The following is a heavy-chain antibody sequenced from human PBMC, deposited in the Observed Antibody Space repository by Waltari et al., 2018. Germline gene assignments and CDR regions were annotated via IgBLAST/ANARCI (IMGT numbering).Heavy chain of an antibody. CDR1: GYTLTELS. J-gene: IGHJ6*02. CDR2: FDPEDGET. D-gene: IGHD6-19*01. V-gene: IGHV1-24*01. CDR3: ATESIAVAGTGYYYYGMDV. Sequence: QVQLVQSGAEVKQPGASVKVSCKVSGYTLTELSMPWVRQAHGNGLEWMGGFDPEDGETIYAQKFQGRVTMTEDTSTDTAYMELSSLRSEDTAVYYCATESIAVAGTGYYYYGMDVWGQGTTVTVSS.